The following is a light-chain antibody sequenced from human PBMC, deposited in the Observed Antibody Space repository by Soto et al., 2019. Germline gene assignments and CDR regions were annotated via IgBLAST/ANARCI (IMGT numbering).Light chain of an antibody. CDR3: ATWDDSVYV. V-gene: IGLV1-44*01. CDR2: TND. J-gene: IGLJ1*01. CDR1: TSNIGTNT. Sequence: QSVLTQPPSVSGTPGQRVTISCSGSTSNIGTNTVNWFQHLPGTAPKLLIYTNDQRPSGVPDRFSGSRSGTSASLAISGLQSEDEADYYSATWDDSVYVFGTGTKVTVL.